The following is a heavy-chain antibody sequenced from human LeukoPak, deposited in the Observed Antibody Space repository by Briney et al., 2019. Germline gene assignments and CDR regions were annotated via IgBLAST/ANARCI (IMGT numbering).Heavy chain of an antibody. CDR2: IWYDESNS. CDR1: GVTFSRYG. D-gene: IGHD1-1*01. V-gene: IGHV3-33*06. Sequence: PGRSLRLSCAASGVTFSRYGMHWVRQAPGKGLEWVAVIWYDESNSYYADSVKGRFTISRDNSKKTLYLQMNSLRAEDTAVYYCAKSFLEREAYDYYMNVWGKGTTVTVSS. J-gene: IGHJ6*03. CDR3: AKSFLEREAYDYYMNV.